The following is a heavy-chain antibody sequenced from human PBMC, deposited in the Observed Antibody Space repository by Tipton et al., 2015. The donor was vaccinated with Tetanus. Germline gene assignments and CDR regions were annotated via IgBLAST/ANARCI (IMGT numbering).Heavy chain of an antibody. D-gene: IGHD2-2*01. CDR2: IYYSGST. J-gene: IGHJ6*02. CDR1: GGSISSYY. CDR3: ARVLIFGNVVVPAASSGGMDV. V-gene: IGHV4-59*12. Sequence: TLSLTCTVSGGSISSYYWSWIRQPPGKGLEWIGYIYYSGSTNYNPSLKSRVTISVDTSKNQFSLKLSSVTAADTAVYYCARVLIFGNVVVPAASSGGMDVWGQGTTVTVSS.